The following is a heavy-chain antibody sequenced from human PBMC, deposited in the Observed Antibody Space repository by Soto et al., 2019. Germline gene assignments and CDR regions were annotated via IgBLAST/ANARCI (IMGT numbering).Heavy chain of an antibody. Sequence: EVQLVESGGGLVQPGRSLRLSCAASGFTFNDHAMHWVRQAPGKGLEWVSFISWYTGSIGYADSVKGRFTISRDNAKNSLYLQMNSLRGEETALDYCAKDHSGWNYGIDYWGQGTLVTVSS. V-gene: IGHV3-9*01. CDR1: GFTFNDHA. CDR3: AKDHSGWNYGIDY. D-gene: IGHD1-7*01. J-gene: IGHJ4*02. CDR2: ISWYTGSI.